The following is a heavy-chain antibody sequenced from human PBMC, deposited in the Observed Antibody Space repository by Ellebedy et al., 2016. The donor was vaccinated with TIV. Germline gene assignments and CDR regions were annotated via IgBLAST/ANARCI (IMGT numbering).Heavy chain of an antibody. V-gene: IGHV4-59*11. CDR3: ARGRRDGYNGYDY. Sequence: MPSETLSLTCTVSGGSLTNHFWSRIRQPPGKGLEWIASIYYSGTTNYNPSLKSGVTISVDTSKNQISLTLMSSVSAADTAVYYCARGRRDGYNGYDYWGQGTLVTVSS. D-gene: IGHD5-24*01. J-gene: IGHJ4*02. CDR2: IYYSGTT. CDR1: GGSLTNHF.